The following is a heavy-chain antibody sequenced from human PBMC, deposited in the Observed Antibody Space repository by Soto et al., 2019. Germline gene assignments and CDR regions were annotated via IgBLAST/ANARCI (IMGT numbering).Heavy chain of an antibody. CDR1: GGSVSSGSYY. J-gene: IGHJ4*02. CDR3: ASSAGIAAG. D-gene: IGHD6-13*01. CDR2: IYYSGDT. Sequence: SETLSLTCTVSGGSVSSGSYYWSWIRQSPGKGLEWIGYIYYSGDTYYNPSLKSRVTISVDTSKNQFSLKLSSVTAADTAVYYCASSAGIAAGWGQGTLVTVSS. V-gene: IGHV4-61*01.